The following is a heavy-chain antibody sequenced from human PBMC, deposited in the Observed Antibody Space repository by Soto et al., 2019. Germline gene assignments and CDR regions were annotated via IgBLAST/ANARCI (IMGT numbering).Heavy chain of an antibody. J-gene: IGHJ4*02. CDR1: GFTFSDYS. CDR3: ARDKDWAFDY. Sequence: PGGSMRVSCVAAGFTFSDYSMVWVRQAPGKGLEWVSYIFVTSTTIYYADSVKGRFTVSRDNTQNSLFLLMNSLGAEDTAIYYCARDKDWAFDYWGQGTLVTVSS. CDR2: IFVTSTTI. D-gene: IGHD3-9*01. V-gene: IGHV3-48*04.